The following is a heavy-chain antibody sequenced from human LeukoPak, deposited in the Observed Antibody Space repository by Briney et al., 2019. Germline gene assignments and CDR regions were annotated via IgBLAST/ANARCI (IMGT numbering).Heavy chain of an antibody. CDR3: ARDWSSGWSGMDV. D-gene: IGHD6-19*01. Sequence: GGSLRLSCAASGFSFSSYATHWVRQAPGKGLEWVAAISYDGSNKYYADSVKGRFTISRDNSKNTLYLQMNSLRTEDTTVYYCARDWSSGWSGMDVWGQGTTVTVSS. CDR1: GFSFSSYA. J-gene: IGHJ6*02. V-gene: IGHV3-30-3*01. CDR2: ISYDGSNK.